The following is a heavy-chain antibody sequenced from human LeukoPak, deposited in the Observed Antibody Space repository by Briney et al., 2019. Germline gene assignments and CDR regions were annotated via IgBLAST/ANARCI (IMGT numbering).Heavy chain of an antibody. CDR1: GGSFSGYY. Sequence: PSETLSLTCAVYGGSFSGYYWSWIRQHPGKGLEWLGYIYYSGSTYYNPSLKSRLTISLDTSKNHFSLRLTSVTAADTAVYYCARGPVRDYSNYWGQGTLVTVSS. D-gene: IGHD4-11*01. V-gene: IGHV4-31*11. J-gene: IGHJ4*02. CDR3: ARGPVRDYSNY. CDR2: IYYSGST.